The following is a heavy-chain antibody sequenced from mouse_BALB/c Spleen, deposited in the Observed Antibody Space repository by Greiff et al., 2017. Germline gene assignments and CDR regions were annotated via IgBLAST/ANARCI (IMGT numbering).Heavy chain of an antibody. CDR2: IWSGGST. V-gene: IGHV2-2*02. CDR3: ARKRGNYDYDVRFAY. J-gene: IGHJ3*01. CDR1: GFSLTSYG. D-gene: IGHD2-4*01. Sequence: VQLMESGPGLVQPSQSLSITCTVSGFSLTSYGVHWVRQSPGKGLEWLGVIWSGGSTDYNAAFISRLSISKDNSKSQVFFKMNSLQANDTAIYYCARKRGNYDYDVRFAYWGQGTLVTVSA.